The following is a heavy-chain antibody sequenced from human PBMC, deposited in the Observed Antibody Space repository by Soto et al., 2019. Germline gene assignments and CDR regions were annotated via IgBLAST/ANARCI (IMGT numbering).Heavy chain of an antibody. CDR1: GFTFSSYA. D-gene: IGHD1-20*01. CDR2: ISSNGGST. Sequence: GGSLRLSCAASGFTFSSYAMHWVRQAPGKGLEYVSAISSNGGSTYYANSVKGRFTISRDNSKNTLYLQMGSLRAEDMAVYYCARAFYNEGIDYWGQGTLVTVSS. V-gene: IGHV3-64*01. CDR3: ARAFYNEGIDY. J-gene: IGHJ4*02.